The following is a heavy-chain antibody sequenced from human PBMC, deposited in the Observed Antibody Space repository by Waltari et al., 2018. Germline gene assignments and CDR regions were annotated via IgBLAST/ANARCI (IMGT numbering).Heavy chain of an antibody. Sequence: EVQLVQSGAEVKKPGATVKISCKASGYTFTDYYMHWVQQAPGKGLEWMGRVDPEDGETIYAEKFQGRVTITTDTSTDTAYMELSSLRSEDTAVYYCATGGLYYYGHLDWFDPWGQGTLVTVSS. D-gene: IGHD3-10*01. CDR1: GYTFTDYY. J-gene: IGHJ5*02. V-gene: IGHV1-69-2*01. CDR3: ATGGLYYYGHLDWFDP. CDR2: VDPEDGET.